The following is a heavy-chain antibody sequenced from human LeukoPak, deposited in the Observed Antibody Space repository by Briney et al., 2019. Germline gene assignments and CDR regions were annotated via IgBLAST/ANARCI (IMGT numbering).Heavy chain of an antibody. CDR1: GGSISSYY. D-gene: IGHD6-13*01. J-gene: IGHJ3*02. Sequence: KSSETLSLTCTVSGGSISSYYWSWIRQPPGKGLEWIGYIYYSGSTNYNPSLKSRVTISVDTSENQFSLKLSSVTAADTAVYYCARLGDSSSWFDAFDIWGQGTMVTVSS. V-gene: IGHV4-59*08. CDR3: ARLGDSSSWFDAFDI. CDR2: IYYSGST.